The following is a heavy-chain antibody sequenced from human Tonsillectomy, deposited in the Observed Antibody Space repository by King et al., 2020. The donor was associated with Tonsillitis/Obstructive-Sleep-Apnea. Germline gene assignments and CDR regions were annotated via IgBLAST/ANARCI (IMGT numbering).Heavy chain of an antibody. J-gene: IGHJ6*03. CDR3: GTNNGDFYYYMDV. Sequence: VQLQQWGAGLLKPSETLSLTCALYGGPFRGYYWSWIRQPPGKGLEWIGEINHSGNTDYNPSLKSRVTISVDTSKNQFSLKLTSVTAADTAVYFCGTNNGDFYYYMDVCGKGTTVAVSS. V-gene: IGHV4-34*01. CDR2: INHSGNT. CDR1: GGPFRGYY. D-gene: IGHD2-8*01.